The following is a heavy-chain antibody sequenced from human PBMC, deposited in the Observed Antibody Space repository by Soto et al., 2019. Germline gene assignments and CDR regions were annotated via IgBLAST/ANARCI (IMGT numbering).Heavy chain of an antibody. CDR1: GGSIAIGAFS. CDR2: VTHSGTA. J-gene: IGHJ4*02. V-gene: IGHV4-30-2*01. D-gene: IGHD6-19*01. CDR3: ARIHWAQSSLDY. Sequence: PSETLSLTCAVSGGSIAIGAFSLSWIRQPPGKGLEWIGYVTHSGTAYSIPSLNGRLTLSVDSSQTQFSLKLTSVTAADSAFYYCARIHWAQSSLDYWGRGILVTVSS.